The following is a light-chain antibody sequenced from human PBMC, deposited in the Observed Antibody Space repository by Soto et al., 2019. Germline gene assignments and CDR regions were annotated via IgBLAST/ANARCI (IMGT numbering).Light chain of an antibody. J-gene: IGKJ5*01. Sequence: DIQLTQAPSFLFASAGDRVSTTGRASQAISSYLAWYQQKPGRAPKVLSYAASTLQSGVPSRFRGSGSGTDFTLTITSLQPEDFATYYCQQLNSFPITFGQGTRLEI. CDR1: QAISSY. V-gene: IGKV1-9*01. CDR3: QQLNSFPIT. CDR2: AAS.